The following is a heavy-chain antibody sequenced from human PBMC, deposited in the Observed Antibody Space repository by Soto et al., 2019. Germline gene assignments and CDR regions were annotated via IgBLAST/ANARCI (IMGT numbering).Heavy chain of an antibody. CDR3: AKIIGSRWADWFDP. Sequence: QVQLQESGPGLVKPSETLSLTCTVSGGSISNYYWSWIRQPPGKGLEWIGYIYNSGSTNYNPSLKRRVTISVDTSKNQFSLKLPSVTAADTAVYFCAKIIGSRWADWFDPWGPGILVTVSS. D-gene: IGHD6-13*01. V-gene: IGHV4-59*01. J-gene: IGHJ5*02. CDR2: IYNSGST. CDR1: GGSISNYY.